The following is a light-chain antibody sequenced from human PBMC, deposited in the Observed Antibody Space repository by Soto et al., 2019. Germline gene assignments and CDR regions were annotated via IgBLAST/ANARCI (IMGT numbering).Light chain of an antibody. CDR3: QQYNSYST. J-gene: IGKJ1*01. V-gene: IGKV1-5*01. CDR1: QSISNR. CDR2: HAS. Sequence: QMTQSPSTLPTSVGGRVTITCRASQSISNRLAWYQQKPGTAPKVLIYHASNLQSGVPSRFSGSGSGTEFTLTISSLQTDDFATYYCQQYNSYSTFGQGTKVDIK.